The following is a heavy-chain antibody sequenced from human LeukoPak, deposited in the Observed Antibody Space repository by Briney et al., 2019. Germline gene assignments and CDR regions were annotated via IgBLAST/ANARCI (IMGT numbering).Heavy chain of an antibody. Sequence: GASVKVSCKXSGYTFTSYGISWVRQAPGQGLEWLGWVSAYADDTNYVQKFRGRITMTTDTSTSTAYVELRSLRSDDTAVYYCARDCIGCLGFDYWGQGTLVTVSS. J-gene: IGHJ4*02. CDR3: ARDCIGCLGFDY. CDR1: GYTFTSYG. V-gene: IGHV1-18*01. CDR2: VSAYADDT. D-gene: IGHD5/OR15-5a*01.